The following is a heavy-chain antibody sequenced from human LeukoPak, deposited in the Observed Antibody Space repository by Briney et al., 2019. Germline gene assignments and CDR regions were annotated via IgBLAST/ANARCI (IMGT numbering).Heavy chain of an antibody. D-gene: IGHD3-10*01. V-gene: IGHV4-31*03. CDR2: IYSSGST. Sequence: SETLSHTCTVSGGSISSGNYYWSWIRQHPGEGLEWIGYIYSSGSTYSHPSLRSRVTISLDTSRNQFSLRLDSVTAADTAVYFCATGGSSSGLGSFDYWGQGNLVTVSS. J-gene: IGHJ4*02. CDR1: GGSISSGNYY. CDR3: ATGGSSSGLGSFDY.